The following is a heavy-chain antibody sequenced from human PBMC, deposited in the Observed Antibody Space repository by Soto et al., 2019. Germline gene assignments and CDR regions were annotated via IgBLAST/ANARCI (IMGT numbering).Heavy chain of an antibody. J-gene: IGHJ1*01. Sequence: GGSLRLSCAASGFTLSTYWMSWVRQAPGKGLEWVANIIQDGGEKDYVDSVKGRFTVSRDNAKNSLYLQMNSLRVEDTAVYYCATWVTGYFQYWGQGTLVTVSS. D-gene: IGHD2-21*02. CDR1: GFTLSTYW. CDR3: ATWVTGYFQY. V-gene: IGHV3-7*01. CDR2: IIQDGGEK.